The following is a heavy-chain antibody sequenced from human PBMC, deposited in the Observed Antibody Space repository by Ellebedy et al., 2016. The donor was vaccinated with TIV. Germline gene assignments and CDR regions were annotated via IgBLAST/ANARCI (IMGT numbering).Heavy chain of an antibody. CDR1: GGPFSGFY. CDR2: IDHSGYT. V-gene: IGHV4-34*01. J-gene: IGHJ4*02. Sequence: SETLSLTCAVFGGPFSGFYWNWIRQSPGKGLEWIGEIDHSGYTNYNPSLRSRVIISVDTSKRQFSLKLNSVTAADTAVYYCAVVLTSANPYYYFDSWGQGTLVTVSS. D-gene: IGHD3-22*01. CDR3: AVVLTSANPYYYFDS.